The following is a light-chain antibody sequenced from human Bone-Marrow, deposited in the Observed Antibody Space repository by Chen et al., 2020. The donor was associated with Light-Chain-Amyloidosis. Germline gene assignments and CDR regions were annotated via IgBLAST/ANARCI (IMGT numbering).Light chain of an antibody. J-gene: IGLJ1*01. V-gene: IGLV2-14*01. CDR1: SSDVGGVNH. CDR3: SSYTITNALV. Sequence: SALTQPASVSGSPGQSISISCTGTSSDVGGVNHVSWYQQHPDKVPKLRIYEVTNRPSWVPDRFSGSKPGNTASLTISGLQTEDEADYFCSSYTITNALVFGSGTRVTV. CDR2: EVT.